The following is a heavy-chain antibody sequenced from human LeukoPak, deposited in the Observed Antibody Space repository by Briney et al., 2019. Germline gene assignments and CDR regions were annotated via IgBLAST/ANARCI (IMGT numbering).Heavy chain of an antibody. CDR2: MYRGGRT. CDR1: GFTVSSNY. Sequence: GGSLRLSCAASGFTVSSNYMSWVRQAPGKGLEWVSVMYRGGRTYYADSVKGRFTISRDHSKNTLYLQMNSLRAEDTALYYCAIIGNPLNDYWGQGTLVTVSS. D-gene: IGHD4-23*01. CDR3: AIIGNPLNDY. J-gene: IGHJ4*02. V-gene: IGHV3-66*01.